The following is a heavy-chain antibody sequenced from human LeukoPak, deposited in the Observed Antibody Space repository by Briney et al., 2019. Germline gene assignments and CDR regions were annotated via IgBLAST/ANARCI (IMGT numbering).Heavy chain of an antibody. CDR3: ARGDIVVVPAAPNYYYYMDV. V-gene: IGHV1-2*02. D-gene: IGHD2-2*01. J-gene: IGHJ6*03. CDR1: GYTFTGYY. CDR2: INPNSGGT. Sequence: ASVKVSCKASGYTFTGYYMHWVRQAPGQGLEWMGWINPNSGGTNYAQKFQGRVTMTRDTSISTAYMELRSLRSDDTAVYYCARGDIVVVPAAPNYYYYMDVWGKGTTVTVSS.